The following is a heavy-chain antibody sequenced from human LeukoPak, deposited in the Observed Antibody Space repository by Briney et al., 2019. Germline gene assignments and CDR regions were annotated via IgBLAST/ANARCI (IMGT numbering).Heavy chain of an antibody. J-gene: IGHJ6*04. Sequence: PSETLSLTCAVYGGSFSGYYWRWLRQPPGKGLEGIGEINNSGSTNYNLSLKSRVTISVDTSKNQFSLKLSSVTAADTAVYYCARRITMVRGHYGMDVWGKGTTVTVSS. D-gene: IGHD3-10*01. V-gene: IGHV4-34*01. CDR2: INNSGST. CDR1: GGSFSGYY. CDR3: ARRITMVRGHYGMDV.